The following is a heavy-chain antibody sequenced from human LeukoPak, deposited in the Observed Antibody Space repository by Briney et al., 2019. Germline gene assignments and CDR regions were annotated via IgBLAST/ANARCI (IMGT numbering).Heavy chain of an antibody. Sequence: GGSLRLSCGASGFIFSNFGMHWVRQSPGKGLEWVAVIWAGGKNKFHADFVRGRFTFSRDNSKNTLSLEMNSLTAEDTAMYYCAKESVYDFWSGYHLGSGYFDLWGRGTLVTVSS. J-gene: IGHJ2*01. CDR1: GFIFSNFG. CDR3: AKESVYDFWSGYHLGSGYFDL. CDR2: IWAGGKNK. D-gene: IGHD3-3*01. V-gene: IGHV3-30*02.